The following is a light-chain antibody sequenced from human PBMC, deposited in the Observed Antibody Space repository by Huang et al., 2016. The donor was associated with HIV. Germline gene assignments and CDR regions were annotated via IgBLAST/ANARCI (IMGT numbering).Light chain of an antibody. V-gene: IGKV3-15*01. J-gene: IGKJ4*01. CDR3: QQYKNWPLT. Sequence: EIVMTQSPATLSVSPGVRATLSCRASESVSSNLAWYHQKPGQAPRLLMYGASTRATGIPGRFSGSGSGTEFTLTISSLQSEDFAVYYCQQYKNWPLTFGGGTKVEIK. CDR2: GAS. CDR1: ESVSSN.